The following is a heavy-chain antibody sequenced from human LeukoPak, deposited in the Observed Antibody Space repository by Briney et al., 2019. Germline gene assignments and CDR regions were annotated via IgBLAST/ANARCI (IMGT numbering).Heavy chain of an antibody. CDR2: ISANGDIA. V-gene: IGHV3-23*01. J-gene: IGHJ4*02. CDR3: AKGRWFHDY. Sequence: GGSLRLSCSASGFTLTNYAMSWVRQAPGKGLEWVSGISANGDIAYYGDSVKGRFTMSRDNSKNTLYLQMNSLRAEDTAVYYCAKGRWFHDYWGQGTLVTVSS. CDR1: GFTLTNYA. D-gene: IGHD2-15*01.